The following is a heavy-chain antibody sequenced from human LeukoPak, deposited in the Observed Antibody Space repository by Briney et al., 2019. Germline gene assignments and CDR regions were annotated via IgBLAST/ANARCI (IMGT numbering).Heavy chain of an antibody. V-gene: IGHV3-53*01. J-gene: IGHJ4*02. CDR1: GFTVSRNH. Sequence: GGSLRLSCAAFGFTVSRNHMTWVRQAPGKGLEWVSIIYSGGSTYYADSVRGRFTISRDSSQNTLHLQMNGLRVEDTAVYYCVTLPTGDYWGQGTLVTVSS. CDR3: VTLPTGDY. D-gene: IGHD2-15*01. CDR2: IYSGGST.